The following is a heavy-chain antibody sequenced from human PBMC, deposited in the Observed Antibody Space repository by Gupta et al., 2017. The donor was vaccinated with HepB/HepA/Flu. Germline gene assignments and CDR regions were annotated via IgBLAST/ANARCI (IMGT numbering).Heavy chain of an antibody. CDR2: IYYSGST. Sequence: QEQLQESGPGLVKPSQTLSLTCNVSGDSISNSGYYWSWIRQHPGKGLQWIGYIYYSGSTYYNPSLRSRVTISIDTSKNQFSLRLTSVTAADTAVYYCARELHVRSGGNEDACDIWGQGTRVTVAS. J-gene: IGHJ3*02. V-gene: IGHV4-31*03. D-gene: IGHD6-25*01. CDR1: GDSISNSGYY. CDR3: ARELHVRSGGNEDACDI.